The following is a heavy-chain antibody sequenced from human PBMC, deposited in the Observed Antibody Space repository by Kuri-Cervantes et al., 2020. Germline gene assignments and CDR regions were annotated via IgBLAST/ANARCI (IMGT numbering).Heavy chain of an antibody. CDR3: ARDETLVLPPITNYYYGMDV. CDR2: ISPSGENI. V-gene: IGHV3-11*04. CDR1: GFNFSAFY. Sequence: GGSLRLSCEVSGFNFSAFYMTWLRQTPGKGLEWLSFISPSGENIYYTDSVKGRFTISSDNAKNSLYLQMNSLRAEDTAVYYCARDETLVLPPITNYYYGMDVWGQGTTVTVSS. J-gene: IGHJ6*02. D-gene: IGHD6-13*01.